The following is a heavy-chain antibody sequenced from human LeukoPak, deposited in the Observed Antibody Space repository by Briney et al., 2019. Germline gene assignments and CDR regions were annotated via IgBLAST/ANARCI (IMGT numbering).Heavy chain of an antibody. CDR2: ISSTSDYI. V-gene: IGHV3-21*01. D-gene: IGHD6-13*01. Sequence: GGSLRLSCAASGFTFSSYSMNWVRQAPGKGLEWVASISSTSDYIYYADSLKGRLAISRDNAKNSLYLQMNSLRAEDTAVYYCARGGIYSQGFDSWGQGTLVTVSS. CDR3: ARGGIYSQGFDS. J-gene: IGHJ4*02. CDR1: GFTFSSYS.